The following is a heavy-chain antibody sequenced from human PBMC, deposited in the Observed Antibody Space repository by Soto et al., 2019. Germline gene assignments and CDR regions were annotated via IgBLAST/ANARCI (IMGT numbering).Heavy chain of an antibody. D-gene: IGHD6-6*01. Sequence: GGSLRLSCAASGFTFSSYGMHWVRQAPGKGLEWVAVIWYDGSNKYYADSVKGRFTISRDNSKNTLYLQMNSLRAEDTAVYYCARDLGSSSWEGYYYYGMDVWGQGTTVTVSS. J-gene: IGHJ6*02. CDR1: GFTFSSYG. CDR2: IWYDGSNK. CDR3: ARDLGSSSWEGYYYYGMDV. V-gene: IGHV3-33*01.